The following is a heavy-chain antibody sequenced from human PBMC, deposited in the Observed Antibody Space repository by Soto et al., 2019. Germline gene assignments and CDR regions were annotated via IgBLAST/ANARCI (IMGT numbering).Heavy chain of an antibody. CDR2: IYPGDSET. Sequence: GESLKISCKGSGYSFTSYWIGWVRQMPGKGLEWMGIIYPGDSETRYSPSFQGQVTISADKSISTAYLQGSSLKASDTAMYYWARGETWVVKYYDFCSGYYTHWGQGTLVTVSS. J-gene: IGHJ4*02. CDR1: GYSFTSYW. CDR3: ARGETWVVKYYDFCSGYYTH. D-gene: IGHD3-3*01. V-gene: IGHV5-51*01.